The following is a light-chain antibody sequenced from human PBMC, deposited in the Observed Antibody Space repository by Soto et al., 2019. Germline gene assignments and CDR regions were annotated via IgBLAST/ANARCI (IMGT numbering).Light chain of an antibody. V-gene: IGLV2-11*01. CDR3: CAYASTYTS. CDR2: DVN. J-gene: IGLJ1*01. Sequence: QSALTQPPSVSGSPRQSVTISCTGSSSDVGGYEYVSWYQQHPGTAPKLMIYDVNKRPSRVSDRFSGSKSGHTASLTISGLRADVEADYYSCAYASTYTSVGSGTKVT. CDR1: SSDVGGYEY.